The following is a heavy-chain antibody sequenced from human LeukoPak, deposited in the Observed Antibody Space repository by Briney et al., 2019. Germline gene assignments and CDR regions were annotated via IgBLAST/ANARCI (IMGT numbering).Heavy chain of an antibody. D-gene: IGHD5-24*01. Sequence: GGSLRLSCAASGFTFSSYGMHWVRQAPGKGLEWVAVISYDGSNKYYADSVKGRFTISRDNSKNTLYLQTNSLRAEDTAVYYCAKNPGDGYPYWGQGTLVTVSS. CDR3: AKNPGDGYPY. J-gene: IGHJ4*02. CDR1: GFTFSSYG. V-gene: IGHV3-30*18. CDR2: ISYDGSNK.